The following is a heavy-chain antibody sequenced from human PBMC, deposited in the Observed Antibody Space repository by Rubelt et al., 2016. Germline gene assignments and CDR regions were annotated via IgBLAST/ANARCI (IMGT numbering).Heavy chain of an antibody. V-gene: IGHV1-2*02. CDR1: GYTFTSYD. CDR2: MNPNSGGT. Sequence: QVQLVQSGAEVKKPGASVKVSCKASGYTFTSYDINWVRQATGQGLEWMGWMNPNSGGTNFGRKFQVRVTMTRETSISTAYMELSRLGSDDTAVYYCARDRSPYWYFDLWGRGTLVTVSS. D-gene: IGHD3-10*01. J-gene: IGHJ2*01. CDR3: ARDRSPYWYFDL.